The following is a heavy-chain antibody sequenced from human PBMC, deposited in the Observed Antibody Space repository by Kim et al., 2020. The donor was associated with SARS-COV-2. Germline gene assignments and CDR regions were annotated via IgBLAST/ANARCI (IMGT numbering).Heavy chain of an antibody. CDR3: ARDFWKTGRYIGFDY. J-gene: IGHJ4*02. CDR2: TYYRSKWSN. CDR1: GDRVSTNTVA. V-gene: IGHV6-1*01. Sequence: SQTLSLTCAISGDRVSTNTVAWNWFRQSPSRGFEWLGRTYYRSKWSNDYALFLKGRIRIDPDTSKNQFSLQLNSVTPEDTAVYYCARDFWKTGRYIGFDYWGQGTLVTVSS. D-gene: IGHD3-3*01.